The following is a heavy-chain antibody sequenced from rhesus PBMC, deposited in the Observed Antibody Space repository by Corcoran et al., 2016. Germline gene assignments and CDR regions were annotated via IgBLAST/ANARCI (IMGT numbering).Heavy chain of an antibody. CDR2: ISSDGSRT. D-gene: IGHD1-1*01. J-gene: IGHJ4*01. V-gene: IGHV3-119*01. CDR3: AKSAAGTILSY. CDR1: GFPLSSSW. Sequence: EVQLVESGGGLVQPGGSLRLSCAASGFPLSSSWMYWVRQAPGQGLEWVARISSDGSRTSYADSVKGRFTSSRENAKNSLYLQRNSWRAEDTAVYYCAKSAAGTILSYWGQGVLVTVSA.